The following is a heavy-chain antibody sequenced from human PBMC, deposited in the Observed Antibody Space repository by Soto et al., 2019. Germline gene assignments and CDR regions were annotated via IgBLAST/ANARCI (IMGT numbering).Heavy chain of an antibody. J-gene: IGHJ6*02. CDR3: VKGYWKGDV. CDR1: GFTFSTYA. D-gene: IGHD1-1*01. CDR2: ISGRGGSI. V-gene: IGHV3-23*01. Sequence: EVQLLESGGGLVQPGGSLRLSCAASGFTFSTYAMNGVRQPPGNGLEWVSAISGRGGSIHYADSVKGRFTISRDNSKNTLYLQMNSLRDEDTAVYHCVKGYWKGDVWGQGTTVTVSS.